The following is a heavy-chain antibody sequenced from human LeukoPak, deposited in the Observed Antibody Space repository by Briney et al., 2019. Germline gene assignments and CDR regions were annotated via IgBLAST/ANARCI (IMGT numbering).Heavy chain of an antibody. CDR3: AKDTDYYGSGPVEY. CDR1: GFAFSRHG. J-gene: IGHJ4*02. V-gene: IGHV3-30*02. Sequence: GGSLRLSCAASGFAFSRHGIHWVRQAPGKGLEWVAFIPYDGSNKFYADSVKGRFTISRDNSKNTLYLQMNSLRAEDTALYYCAKDTDYYGSGPVEYWGQGTLVTVSS. CDR2: IPYDGSNK. D-gene: IGHD3-10*01.